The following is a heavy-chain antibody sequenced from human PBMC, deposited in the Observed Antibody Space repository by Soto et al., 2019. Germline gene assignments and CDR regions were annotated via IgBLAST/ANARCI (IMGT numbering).Heavy chain of an antibody. J-gene: IGHJ4*02. D-gene: IGHD3-10*01. CDR1: GFTFSNYI. Sequence: QVQLVESGGGVVQPGRSLRLSCAASGFTFSNYIMHWVRQAPGKGLEWVAFILDDGNNKYYADSVKGRFTISRDNSKNTLYLQMNSLRTEDTAVYYCARDDEGGSYCDLGYSGEGTLVTVSS. V-gene: IGHV3-30-3*01. CDR3: ARDDEGGSYCDLGY. CDR2: ILDDGNNK.